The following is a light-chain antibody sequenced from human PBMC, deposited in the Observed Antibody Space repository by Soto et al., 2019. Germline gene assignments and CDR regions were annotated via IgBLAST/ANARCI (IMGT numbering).Light chain of an antibody. J-gene: IGKJ1*01. Sequence: EIVLTQSPATLSVSPGEGATLSCRASQSVSSNLAWYQQKPGQAPRLLIHGATTRATGIPARFSGSGSGTEFTLTISSLQSEDFAVYYCQQYNNWPRTFGQGTKVDIK. V-gene: IGKV3-15*01. CDR2: GAT. CDR1: QSVSSN. CDR3: QQYNNWPRT.